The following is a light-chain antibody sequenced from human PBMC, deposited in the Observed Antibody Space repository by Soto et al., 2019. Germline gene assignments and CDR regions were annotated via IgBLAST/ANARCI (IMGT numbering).Light chain of an antibody. CDR3: QHDLHAPRT. CDR2: GAS. V-gene: IGKV3-20*01. J-gene: IGKJ1*01. CDR1: QTISSSY. Sequence: EIVLMQSPDTLSLSPGERATLSCRASQTISSSYLAWYQQKLGQAPRLLIYGASSRATGIPDRFSGSVSGTDFILTISRLEPEDFAVYYCQHDLHAPRTFGQGTKVEI.